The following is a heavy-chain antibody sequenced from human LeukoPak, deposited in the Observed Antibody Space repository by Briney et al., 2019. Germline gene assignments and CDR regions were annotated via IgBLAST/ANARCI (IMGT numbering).Heavy chain of an antibody. Sequence: SETLSLTCTVSGGSISSGGYYWSWIRQHPGKGLEWIGYIYYSGSTYYNPSLKSRVTISVDTSKNQFSLKLSSVTAADTAVYYCARSPYYGSGSLDYWGQGTLVTVSS. CDR3: ARSPYYGSGSLDY. J-gene: IGHJ4*02. CDR1: GGSISSGGYY. CDR2: IYYSGST. D-gene: IGHD3-10*01. V-gene: IGHV4-31*03.